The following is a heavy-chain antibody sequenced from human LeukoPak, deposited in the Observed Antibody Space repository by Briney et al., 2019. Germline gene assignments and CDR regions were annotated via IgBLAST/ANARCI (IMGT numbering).Heavy chain of an antibody. D-gene: IGHD6-19*01. V-gene: IGHV3-48*03. CDR2: ISSSGSTI. J-gene: IGHJ4*02. Sequence: GGSLRLSCAASGFTFSSYEMNWVRQAPGKGLEWVSYISSSGSTIYYADSVKGRFTISRDNAKNSLYLQMNSLRAEDTAVYYCARESRGWKRGFDYGGQGTLVTVSS. CDR1: GFTFSSYE. CDR3: ARESRGWKRGFDY.